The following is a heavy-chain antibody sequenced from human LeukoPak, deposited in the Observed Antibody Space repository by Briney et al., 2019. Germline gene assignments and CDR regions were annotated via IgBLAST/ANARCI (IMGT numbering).Heavy chain of an antibody. J-gene: IGHJ4*02. Sequence: GRSLRLSCAASGFTFSSYGMHWVRQAPGKGLEWVAVISYDGSNKYYADSVKGRFTISRDNSKNTLYLQMNSLRAEDTAVYYCARDNGRSSSCDYWGQGTLATVSS. CDR2: ISYDGSNK. CDR3: ARDNGRSSSCDY. D-gene: IGHD6-13*01. V-gene: IGHV3-30*03. CDR1: GFTFSSYG.